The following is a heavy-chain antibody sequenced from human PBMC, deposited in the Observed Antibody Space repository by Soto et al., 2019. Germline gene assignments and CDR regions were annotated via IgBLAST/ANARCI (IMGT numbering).Heavy chain of an antibody. CDR1: GFTLTNEN. CDR2: ITYDGING. J-gene: IGHJ4*02. D-gene: IGHD5-12*01. Sequence: GGSLRLSCTVLGFTLTNENMNWVRQAPGKGLEWVAVITYDGINGYYADSVKGRFTISRDNSRSTLYLQMNSLRAEDTAVYHCAKVDGNISERGYYFDSWGQGTVVTVSS. CDR3: AKVDGNISERGYYFDS. V-gene: IGHV3-30*18.